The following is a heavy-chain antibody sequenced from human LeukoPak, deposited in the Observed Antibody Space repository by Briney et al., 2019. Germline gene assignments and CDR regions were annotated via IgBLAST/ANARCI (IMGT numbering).Heavy chain of an antibody. Sequence: GGSLRLSCAASGFTFSSYGMHWVRQAPGKGLEWVAFIRYDGSNKYYADSVKGRFTISRDNSKNSLYLQMNSLRDEDTAVYYCARSSWYLDYYYYMDVWGKGTTVTVSS. CDR3: ARSSWYLDYYYYMDV. V-gene: IGHV3-30*02. CDR1: GFTFSSYG. CDR2: IRYDGSNK. J-gene: IGHJ6*03. D-gene: IGHD6-13*01.